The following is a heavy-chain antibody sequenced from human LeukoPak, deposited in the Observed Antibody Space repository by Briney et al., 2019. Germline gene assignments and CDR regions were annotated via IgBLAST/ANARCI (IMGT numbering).Heavy chain of an antibody. CDR1: GGSISSSSYY. V-gene: IGHV4-39*07. Sequence: HPSETLSLTCTVSGGSISSSSYYWGWIRQPPGKGLEWIGSIYYSGSTYCNPSLKSRVTISVDTSKNQFSLKLSSVTAADTAVYYCARDAGRGWDYFDYWGQGTLVTVSS. D-gene: IGHD6-19*01. CDR2: IYYSGST. J-gene: IGHJ4*02. CDR3: ARDAGRGWDYFDY.